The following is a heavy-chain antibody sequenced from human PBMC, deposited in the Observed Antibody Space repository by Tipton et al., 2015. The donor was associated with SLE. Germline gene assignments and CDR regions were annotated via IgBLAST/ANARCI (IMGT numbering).Heavy chain of an antibody. CDR1: GYSISSGSYY. V-gene: IGHV4-61*02. J-gene: IGHJ4*02. D-gene: IGHD3-9*01. Sequence: TLSLTCAVSGYSISSGSYYWSWIRQPAGKGLEWIGRIYTSGSTNYNPSLKSRVTISVDTSKNQFSLKLSSVTAADTAVYYCARGNDILTGYIYWGQGTLVTVSS. CDR2: IYTSGST. CDR3: ARGNDILTGYIY.